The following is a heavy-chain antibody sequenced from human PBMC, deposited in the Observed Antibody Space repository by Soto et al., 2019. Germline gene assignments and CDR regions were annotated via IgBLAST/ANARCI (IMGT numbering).Heavy chain of an antibody. Sequence: PSETLSLTCTVSGGSISSSSYYWGWIRQPPGKGLEWIGSIYYSGSTYYNPSLKSRVTISVDTSKNQFSLKLSSVTAADTAVYYCARLSVKYKAPAAINYYYYYGMDVWGQGTTVTVSS. CDR3: ARLSVKYKAPAAINYYYYYGMDV. J-gene: IGHJ6*02. D-gene: IGHD2-2*01. CDR2: IYYSGST. CDR1: GGSISSSSYY. V-gene: IGHV4-39*01.